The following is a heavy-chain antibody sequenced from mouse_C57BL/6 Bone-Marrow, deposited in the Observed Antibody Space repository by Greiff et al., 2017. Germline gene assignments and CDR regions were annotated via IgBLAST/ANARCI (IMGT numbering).Heavy chain of an antibody. V-gene: IGHV1-55*01. CDR3: ARNYGSSLWFAY. CDR2: IYPGSGST. Sequence: QVQLQQPGAELVKPGASVKMSCKASGYTFTSYWITWVKQRPGQGLEWIGDIYPGSGSTNYNEKFKSKATLTVDTSSSTAYMQLSSLTSADSAVYYCARNYGSSLWFAYWGQGTLVTVSA. J-gene: IGHJ3*01. D-gene: IGHD1-1*01. CDR1: GYTFTSYW.